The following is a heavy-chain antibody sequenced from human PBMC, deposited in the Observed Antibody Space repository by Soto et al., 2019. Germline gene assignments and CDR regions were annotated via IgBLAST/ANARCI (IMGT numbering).Heavy chain of an antibody. V-gene: IGHV4-4*07. CDR3: ARVLWMAGLVYYFDF. D-gene: IGHD6-19*01. Sequence: QVQLQESGPGLVKPSETLSLTCTISGGSINSNFLTWIRQPAGKGLEWIGRISSNGDTNYNPSLRGRVSMSLDPSKNHFSLKLNSVTASDTAVYFCARVLWMAGLVYYFDFWGQGTPVTVSS. CDR1: GGSINSNF. CDR2: ISSNGDT. J-gene: IGHJ4*02.